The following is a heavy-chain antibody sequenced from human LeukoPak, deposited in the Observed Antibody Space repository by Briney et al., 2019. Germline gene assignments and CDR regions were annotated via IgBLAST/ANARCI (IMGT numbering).Heavy chain of an antibody. CDR1: GGSFSGYY. V-gene: IGHV4-34*01. CDR2: INHSGST. Sequence: PSETLSLTCAVYGGSFSGYYWSWIRQPPGKGLEWIGEINHSGSTNYNPSLKSRVTISVDTSKNQFSLKLSSVTAADTAVYYCARVGGGLYYYYMDVWGKGTTVTVSS. J-gene: IGHJ6*03. D-gene: IGHD3-16*01. CDR3: ARVGGGLYYYYMDV.